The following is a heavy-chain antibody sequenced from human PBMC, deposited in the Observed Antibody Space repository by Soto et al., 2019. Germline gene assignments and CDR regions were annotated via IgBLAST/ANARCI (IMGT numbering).Heavy chain of an antibody. CDR1: GGSISSGGYY. CDR2: IYYSGST. J-gene: IGHJ5*02. V-gene: IGHV4-31*03. CDR3: ARSPEKKAMQMTNWFDP. D-gene: IGHD2-2*01. Sequence: SETLSLTCTVSGGSISSGGYYWNWIRQHPGKGLEWIGYIYYSGSTYYNPSLKSRVTISVDTSKNQFSLKLSSVTAADTAVYYCARSPEKKAMQMTNWFDPWGQGTLVTVSS.